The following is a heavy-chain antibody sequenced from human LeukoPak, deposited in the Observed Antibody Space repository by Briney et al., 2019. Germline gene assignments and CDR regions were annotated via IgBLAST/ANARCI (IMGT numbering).Heavy chain of an antibody. CDR3: ARDREWFGELIVYYFDY. J-gene: IGHJ4*02. D-gene: IGHD3-10*01. Sequence: PGGSLRLSCAASGFTFSSYAMHWVRQAPGKGLEWVAVISYDGSNKYYADSVKGRFTISRDNSKNTLYLQMNSLRAEDTAVYYCARDREWFGELIVYYFDYWGQGTLVTVSS. CDR2: ISYDGSNK. CDR1: GFTFSSYA. V-gene: IGHV3-30-3*01.